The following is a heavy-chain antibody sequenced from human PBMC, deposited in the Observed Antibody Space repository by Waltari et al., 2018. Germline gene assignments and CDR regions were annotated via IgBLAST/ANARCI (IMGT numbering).Heavy chain of an antibody. D-gene: IGHD3-16*01. CDR3: ARYLNWGLPRFDN. J-gene: IGHJ4*02. CDR1: GFKFNDYG. CDR2: ITWNGGII. V-gene: IGHV3-20*04. Sequence: EVQLAESGGAVVRPGGSLRLTCVASGFKFNDYGMSWVRRVPGRGLGWVSGITWNGGIISYSDSVKGRFTITRDNDKNSLSLQMTSMRVEDTALYYCARYLNWGLPRFDNWGQGTQVTVSS.